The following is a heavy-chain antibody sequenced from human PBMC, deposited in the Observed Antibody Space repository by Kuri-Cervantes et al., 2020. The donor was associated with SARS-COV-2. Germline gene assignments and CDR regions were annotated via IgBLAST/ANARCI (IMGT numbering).Heavy chain of an antibody. J-gene: IGHJ5*02. CDR1: GFTFSSYA. CDR3: AKDIREQLVGGVGWFDP. CDR2: ISGSGCST. V-gene: IGHV3-23*01. D-gene: IGHD6-6*01. Sequence: GESLKISCAASGFTFSSYAMSWVRQAPGKGLEWVSAISGSGCSTYYADSVKGRFTISRDNAKNSLYLQMNSLRAEDTALYYCAKDIREQLVGGVGWFDPRGQGTLVTVSS.